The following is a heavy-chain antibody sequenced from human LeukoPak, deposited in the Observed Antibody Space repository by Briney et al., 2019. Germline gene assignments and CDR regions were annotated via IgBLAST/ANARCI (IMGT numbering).Heavy chain of an antibody. V-gene: IGHV4-59*08. Sequence: SASLSLTCTVSGGSISGYSWNWIRQPPGKGLEWIGSIYYSARTNYNPSLESRVTISLDTSKNQFSLQLNSATAADTAVYYCARDISGGSHVFDIWGQGTMVTVS. J-gene: IGHJ3*02. CDR3: ARDISGGSHVFDI. CDR2: IYYSART. D-gene: IGHD3-3*02. CDR1: GGSISGYS.